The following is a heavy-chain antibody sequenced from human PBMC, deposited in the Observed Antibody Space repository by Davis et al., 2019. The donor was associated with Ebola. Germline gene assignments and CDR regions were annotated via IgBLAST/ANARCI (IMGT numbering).Heavy chain of an antibody. J-gene: IGHJ5*02. V-gene: IGHV4-39*01. Sequence: SETLSLTCTVSGGSISSRSHYWGWIRQPPGRGLEWIASIFYTGKTYQNPSLDSRVTITVDTSKNQFSLRLTSCTAADTAMYYCARQQDCSNGLCALRHNGWFDPWGQGTLVTVSS. D-gene: IGHD2-8*01. CDR1: GGSISSRSHY. CDR2: IFYTGKT. CDR3: ARQQDCSNGLCALRHNGWFDP.